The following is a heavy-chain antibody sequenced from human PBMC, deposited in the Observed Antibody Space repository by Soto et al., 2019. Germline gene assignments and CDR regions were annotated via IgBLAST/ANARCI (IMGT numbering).Heavy chain of an antibody. CDR3: ARDPEVHLAATGPVLNDALDI. V-gene: IGHV1-69*13. CDR1: GGTFSSYA. CDR2: IIPIFGTA. J-gene: IGHJ3*02. Sequence: GASVKVSCKASGGTFSSYAISWVRQAPGQGLEWMGGIIPIFGTANYAQKFQGRVTITADESTSTAYMELSSLRSEDTAVYYCARDPEVHLAATGPVLNDALDIWGKGTMVTVSS.